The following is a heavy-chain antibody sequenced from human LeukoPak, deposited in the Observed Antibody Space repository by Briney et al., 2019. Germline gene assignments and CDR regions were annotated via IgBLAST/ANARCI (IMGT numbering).Heavy chain of an antibody. CDR3: ARKQNIVVAPIDY. CDR1: GYTFTSYA. D-gene: IGHD2-2*01. CDR2: INAGNGNT. V-gene: IGHV1-3*01. J-gene: IGHJ4*02. Sequence: ASVKVSCKASGYTFTSYAMHWVRQAPGQRLEWMGWINAGNGNTKYSQKFQGRVTITRDTSASTAYMELSSLRSEDTAVYYCARKQNIVVAPIDYWGQGTLVTVSS.